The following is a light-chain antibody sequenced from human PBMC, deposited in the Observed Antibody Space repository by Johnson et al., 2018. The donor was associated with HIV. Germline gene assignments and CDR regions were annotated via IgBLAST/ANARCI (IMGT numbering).Light chain of an antibody. Sequence: QSVLTQPPSVSAAPGQKVTISCSGSSSNIGNNYVSWYQQLPGTAPKLLIYENNKRPSGIPDRFSGSMSGTSATLGITGLQTGDEADFYCETWDSCLSAYVFGTGTQVTVL. CDR2: ENN. CDR1: SSNIGNNY. CDR3: ETWDSCLSAYV. J-gene: IGLJ1*01. V-gene: IGLV1-51*02.